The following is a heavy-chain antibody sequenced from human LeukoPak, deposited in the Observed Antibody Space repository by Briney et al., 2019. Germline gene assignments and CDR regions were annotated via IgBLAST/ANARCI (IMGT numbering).Heavy chain of an antibody. CDR1: GGSFRGHY. Sequence: KPSETLSLTCAVYGGSFRGHYWSWLRQPPAKGLEWIGEINHSGRTNYNPSLKSRATISVDTSKNQFPLKLSSVTAADTAVYYCARAGYNSGYCDYWGQGTLVTVSS. CDR3: ARAGYNSGYCDY. D-gene: IGHD6-19*01. V-gene: IGHV4-34*01. J-gene: IGHJ4*02. CDR2: INHSGRT.